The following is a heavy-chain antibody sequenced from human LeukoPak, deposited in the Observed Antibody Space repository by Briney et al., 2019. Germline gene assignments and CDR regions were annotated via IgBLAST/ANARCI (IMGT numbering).Heavy chain of an antibody. CDR2: INPNSGGT. D-gene: IGHD5-18*01. J-gene: IGHJ4*02. V-gene: IGHV1-2*02. CDR3: ARDRERGYSYGPFDY. CDR1: GYTFTGYY. Sequence: ASVKVSCKASGYTFTGYYMHWVRQAPGQGLEWMGWINPNSGGTNYAQKFQGRVTMTRDTSISTAYMELSRLRSDDTAVYYCARDRERGYSYGPFDYWGQGTLVTVSS.